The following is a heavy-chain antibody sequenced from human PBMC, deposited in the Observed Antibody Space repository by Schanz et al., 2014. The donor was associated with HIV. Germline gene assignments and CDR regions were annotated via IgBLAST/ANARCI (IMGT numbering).Heavy chain of an antibody. Sequence: QVQLVESGGGVVQPGKSLRLSCAASGFTFSSYGMHWVRQAPGKGLEWVAVISYDGSNKYYADSVKGRFTISRDNSKNTVYLQMHSLRAEDTATYYCARGRGTYNSGYYDPPDFWGQGTLVTVSS. CDR2: ISYDGSNK. V-gene: IGHV3-30*03. D-gene: IGHD3-22*01. CDR1: GFTFSSYG. CDR3: ARGRGTYNSGYYDPPDF. J-gene: IGHJ4*02.